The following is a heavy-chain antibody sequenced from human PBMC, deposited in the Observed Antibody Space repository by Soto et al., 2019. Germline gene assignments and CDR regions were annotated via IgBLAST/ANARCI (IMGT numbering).Heavy chain of an antibody. D-gene: IGHD6-13*01. V-gene: IGHV1-3*01. Sequence: QVQLVQSGAEVKKPGASVKVSCKASGYTFTTYATHWVRQAPGQRLEWMGWINAANGNTKYSQKFQGRVTITRDTSASTAYMERSSLRSEDTAVYYCARAPSWYIFDYWGQGTLVTVSS. CDR1: GYTFTTYA. CDR3: ARAPSWYIFDY. CDR2: INAANGNT. J-gene: IGHJ4*02.